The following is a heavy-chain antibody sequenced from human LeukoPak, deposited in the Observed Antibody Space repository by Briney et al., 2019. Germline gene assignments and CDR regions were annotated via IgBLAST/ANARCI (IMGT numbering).Heavy chain of an antibody. CDR2: IYYSGST. J-gene: IGHJ5*02. V-gene: IGHV4-59*01. Sequence: SETLSLTCTVSGXSISTYSWTWIRQPPGKGLEWIGNIYYSGSTNYNPSLKSRVTISIDTSKNQFSLKVSSVTAADTAVYYCARAHSSGWPHMFDPWGQGTLVTVPS. D-gene: IGHD6-19*01. CDR3: ARAHSSGWPHMFDP. CDR1: GXSISTYS.